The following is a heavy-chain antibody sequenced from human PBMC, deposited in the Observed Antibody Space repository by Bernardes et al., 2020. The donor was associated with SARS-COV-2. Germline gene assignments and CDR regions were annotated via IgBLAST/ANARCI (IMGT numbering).Heavy chain of an antibody. V-gene: IGHV1-2*04. Sequence: ASVKVSCKASGYTFTGYYMHWVRQAPGQGLEWMGWINPNSGGTNYAQKFQGWVTMTRDTSISTAYMELSRLRSDDTAVYYCARELAYCGGDCYSGYYYYYGVAVWGQGTTVTVSS. CDR2: INPNSGGT. J-gene: IGHJ6*02. CDR3: ARELAYCGGDCYSGYYYYYGVAV. CDR1: GYTFTGYY. D-gene: IGHD2-21*02.